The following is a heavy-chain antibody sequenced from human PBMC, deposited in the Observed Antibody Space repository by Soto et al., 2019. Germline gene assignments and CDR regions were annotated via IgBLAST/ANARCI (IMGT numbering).Heavy chain of an antibody. V-gene: IGHV1-2*04. J-gene: IGHJ4*02. CDR1: GYTFTDFY. Sequence: QVQLVQSGAEVKKPGASVKVSCKASGYTFTDFYIHWRRQAPRQGLDWMAWINPNSGDTNDAQSFRGWVTMTRHTSINTDLMELSRLTSDDTAVFYCATSRGFGDGTEVYYLDYWGQGTLVTVSP. CDR2: INPNSGDT. CDR3: ATSRGFGDGTEVYYLDY. D-gene: IGHD3-16*01.